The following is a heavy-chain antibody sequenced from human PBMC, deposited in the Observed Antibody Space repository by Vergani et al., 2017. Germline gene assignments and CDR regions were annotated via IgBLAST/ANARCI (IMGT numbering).Heavy chain of an antibody. V-gene: IGHV3-53*02. Sequence: EVQLVETGGGLIQPGGSLRLSCAASGFTVSSNYMSWVRQAPGKGLEWVSVIYSGGSTYYADSVKGRFTISRDNSKNTLYLQMNSLRAEDTAVYYCARDRYYYDSSGYLDYWGQGTLVTVSS. D-gene: IGHD3-22*01. J-gene: IGHJ4*02. CDR3: ARDRYYYDSSGYLDY. CDR1: GFTVSSNY. CDR2: IYSGGST.